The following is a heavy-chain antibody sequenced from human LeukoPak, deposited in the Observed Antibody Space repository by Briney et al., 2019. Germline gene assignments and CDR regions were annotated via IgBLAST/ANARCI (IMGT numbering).Heavy chain of an antibody. CDR1: GFTFSSYS. CDR2: ISGSSSTI. CDR3: ASGGGPTPFDY. V-gene: IGHV3-48*04. Sequence: GGSLRLSCAASGFTFSSYSMNWVRQAPGKGLEWVSYISGSSSTIYYADSVKGRFTISRDNAKNSLYLQMNSLRAEDTAVYYCASGGGPTPFDYWDQGTLVTVSS. D-gene: IGHD3-16*01. J-gene: IGHJ4*02.